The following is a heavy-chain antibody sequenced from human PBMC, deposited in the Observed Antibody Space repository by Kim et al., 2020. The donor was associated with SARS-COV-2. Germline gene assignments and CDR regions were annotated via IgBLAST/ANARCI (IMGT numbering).Heavy chain of an antibody. CDR3: ARSLWFGELNWYFDL. V-gene: IGHV4-31*02. J-gene: IGHJ2*01. Sequence: PTRRSRVTRSVDTSKNQFSLKLSSVTAADTAVYYCARSLWFGELNWYFDLWGRGTLVTVSS. D-gene: IGHD3-10*01.